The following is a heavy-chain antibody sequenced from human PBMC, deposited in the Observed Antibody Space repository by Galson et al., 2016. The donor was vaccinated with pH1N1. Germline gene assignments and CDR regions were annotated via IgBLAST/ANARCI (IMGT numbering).Heavy chain of an antibody. CDR1: GFSFSGYA. CDR2: LSGSGATP. Sequence: SLRLSCAASGFSFSGYAMSWVRQAPGKGLEWVSTLSGSGATPNYADSVKGRFTISRDNSKNTLFLQMNSLRAEDTAIYYCARDSSLWSAEWELFDYWGQGTLVTVSS. CDR3: ARDSSLWSAEWELFDY. J-gene: IGHJ4*02. V-gene: IGHV3-23*01. D-gene: IGHD1-26*01.